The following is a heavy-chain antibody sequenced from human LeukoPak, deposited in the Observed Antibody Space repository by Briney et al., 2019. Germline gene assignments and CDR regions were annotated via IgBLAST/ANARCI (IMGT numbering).Heavy chain of an antibody. Sequence: ASVKVSCKASGYTFTSYGISWVRQAPGQGLEWMGWISAYNGNTNYAQKLQGRVTMTTDTSTSTAYMELRSLRPDDTAVYYCARGGYCSGGSCYGYFDYWGQGTLVTVSS. D-gene: IGHD2-15*01. CDR2: ISAYNGNT. V-gene: IGHV1-18*01. CDR1: GYTFTSYG. J-gene: IGHJ4*02. CDR3: ARGGYCSGGSCYGYFDY.